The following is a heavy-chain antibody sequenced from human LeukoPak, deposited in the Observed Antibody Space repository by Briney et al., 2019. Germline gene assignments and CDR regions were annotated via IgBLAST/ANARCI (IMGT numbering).Heavy chain of an antibody. J-gene: IGHJ3*02. D-gene: IGHD3-10*01. V-gene: IGHV3-74*01. CDR2: INSDGSST. CDR3: ARGLRYLYYYGSGQHVDAFDI. CDR1: GFTFSSYW. Sequence: GGSLRLSCAASGFTFSSYWMHWVRQAPGKGLVWVSRINSDGSSTSYADSVKGRFTISRDNAKNTLYLQMNSLRAEDTAVYYCARGLRYLYYYGSGQHVDAFDIWGQGTMVTVSS.